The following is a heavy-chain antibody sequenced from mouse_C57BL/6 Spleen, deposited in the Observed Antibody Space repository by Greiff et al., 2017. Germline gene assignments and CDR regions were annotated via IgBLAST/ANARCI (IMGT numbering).Heavy chain of an antibody. D-gene: IGHD2-12*01. CDR1: GYAFSSSW. J-gene: IGHJ3*01. CDR3: ARSGDDGFLFAY. Sequence: VKLQESGPELVKPGASVKISCKASGYAFSSSWMNWVKQRPGKGLEWIGRIYPGDGDTNYNGKFKGKATLTADKSSSTAYMQLSSLTSEDSAVYFCARSGDDGFLFAYWGQGTLVTVSA. CDR2: IYPGDGDT. V-gene: IGHV1-82*01.